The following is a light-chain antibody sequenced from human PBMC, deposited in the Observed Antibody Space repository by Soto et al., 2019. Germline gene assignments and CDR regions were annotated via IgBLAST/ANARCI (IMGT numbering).Light chain of an antibody. J-gene: IGKJ4*01. CDR1: QNIKNY. CDR2: AAS. CDR3: QQSYSTRLT. V-gene: IGKV1-39*01. Sequence: DIQMTQSPFSLSASVGDRVTISCRPSQNIKNYLNWYQQRPGKAPKLLIFAASTLQSGVPSRFSGSGSGTDFTLTISSLQPEDFVTYYCQQSYSTRLTVGGGTKVEI.